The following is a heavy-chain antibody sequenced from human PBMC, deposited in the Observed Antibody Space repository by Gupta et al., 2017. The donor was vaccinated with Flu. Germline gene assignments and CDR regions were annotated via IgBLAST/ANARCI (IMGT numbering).Heavy chain of an antibody. V-gene: IGHV3-7*01. CDR3: ARNRGWQQFDY. CDR2: IATDGSVK. Sequence: VQLVESGGGLVQPGGSLRLSCAVSGFKLCSYWMDWVRQAPGKGLEWVANIATDGSVKNYAASAKGRFTISRDNAEDSLYLQMHSLRADDTALYYCARNRGWQQFDYWGQGALVTVSS. CDR1: GFKLCSYW. J-gene: IGHJ4*02. D-gene: IGHD5-24*01.